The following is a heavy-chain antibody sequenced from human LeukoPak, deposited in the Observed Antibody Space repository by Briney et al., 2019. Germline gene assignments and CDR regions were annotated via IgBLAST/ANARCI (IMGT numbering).Heavy chain of an antibody. Sequence: GGLRLSCAASGFAFTSYWMTWVRQAPGKRREWLANIRQDGGATYYGGSVKGRFTISRDNAKNSLFLQMNSLRAEDTAVYYCATSKDTAGGPYWGQGTLVTVSS. J-gene: IGHJ4*02. CDR3: ATSKDTAGGPY. CDR2: IRQDGGAT. CDR1: GFAFTSYW. V-gene: IGHV3-7*01. D-gene: IGHD5-18*01.